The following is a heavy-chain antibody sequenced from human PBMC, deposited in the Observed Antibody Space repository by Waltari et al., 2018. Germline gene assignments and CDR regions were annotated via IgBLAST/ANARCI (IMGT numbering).Heavy chain of an antibody. J-gene: IGHJ4*02. CDR2: MSPHSGNA. D-gene: IGHD2-8*01. V-gene: IGHV1-8*03. Sequence: QVQLVQSGAEVKKPGASVKVSCRPSGYTSTTYDINWVRQATGQGLEWMGWMSPHSGNAGYAQKFQGRVTITWNTSINTAYMELSSLTSEDTAVYYCARNAHYYFNYWGQGTLVTVSS. CDR3: ARNAHYYFNY. CDR1: GYTSTTYD.